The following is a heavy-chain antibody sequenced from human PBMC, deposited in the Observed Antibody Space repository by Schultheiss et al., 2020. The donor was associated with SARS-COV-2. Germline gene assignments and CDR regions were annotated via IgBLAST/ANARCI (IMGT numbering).Heavy chain of an antibody. Sequence: GGSLRLSCGASGFTFSSYWMHWVRQAPGKGLVWVSRINSDGSSTGYADSVKGRFTISRDNAKNTLYLQMHSLRAEDTAVYYCAREDYYYYYNMDVWGKGTTVTVSS. CDR3: AREDYYYYYNMDV. CDR1: GFTFSSYW. J-gene: IGHJ6*03. V-gene: IGHV3-74*01. CDR2: INSDGSST.